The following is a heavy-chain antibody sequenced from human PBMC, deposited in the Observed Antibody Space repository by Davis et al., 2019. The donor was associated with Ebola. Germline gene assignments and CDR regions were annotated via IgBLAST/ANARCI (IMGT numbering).Heavy chain of an antibody. CDR3: ARGGRYCSSTSCSPFDY. CDR2: ISYDGSNK. J-gene: IGHJ4*02. Sequence: PGGSLRLSCAASGFTFSSYAMHWVRQAPGKGLEWVAVISYDGSNKYYADSVKGRFTISRDNSKNTLYLQMNSLRAEDTAVYYCARGGRYCSSTSCSPFDYWGQGTLVTVSS. D-gene: IGHD2-2*01. V-gene: IGHV3-30-3*01. CDR1: GFTFSSYA.